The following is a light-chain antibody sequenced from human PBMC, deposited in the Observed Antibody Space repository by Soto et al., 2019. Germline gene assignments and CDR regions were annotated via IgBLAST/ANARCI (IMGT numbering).Light chain of an antibody. CDR1: QTIRRW. V-gene: IGKV1-5*01. CDR2: TAS. J-gene: IGKJ1*01. Sequence: DIQMTQSPSTLAASVGYTVTITFRASQTIRRWLAWYQQKPGKAPRLLIYTASTLESGVPSRFSASGSGTEFTLTISSLHPDDFATYYCQEYNNYWTFGQGTKVDI. CDR3: QEYNNYWT.